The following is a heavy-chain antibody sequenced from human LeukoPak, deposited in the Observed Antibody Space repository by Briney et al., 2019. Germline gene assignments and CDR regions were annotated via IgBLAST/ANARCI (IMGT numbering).Heavy chain of an antibody. D-gene: IGHD2-2*01. Sequence: RGASVKVSCKASGYTFTSYDINWVRQATGQGLEWMGWMNPNSGNTGYAQKFQGRVTMTRNTSISTAYMELSSLRSEDTAVYYCARLGGGPAAMSYYYYMDVWGKGTTVTVSS. CDR2: MNPNSGNT. V-gene: IGHV1-8*01. CDR3: ARLGGGPAAMSYYYYMDV. CDR1: GYTFTSYD. J-gene: IGHJ6*03.